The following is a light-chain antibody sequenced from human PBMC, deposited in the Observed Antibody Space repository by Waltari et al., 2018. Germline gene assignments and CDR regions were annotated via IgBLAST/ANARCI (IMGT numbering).Light chain of an antibody. CDR2: AAS. CDR3: QQTNTVPLT. V-gene: IGKV1-39*01. CDR1: HSITTY. J-gene: IGKJ4*01. Sequence: DIQMTQSPSSLSASVGDRVTITCRASHSITTYLNWYQQKPGKAPNLLIYAASSLQSGVPSRFSGSGSGTEFTLTISSLRTEDFATYYCQQTNTVPLTFGGGTKVEIK.